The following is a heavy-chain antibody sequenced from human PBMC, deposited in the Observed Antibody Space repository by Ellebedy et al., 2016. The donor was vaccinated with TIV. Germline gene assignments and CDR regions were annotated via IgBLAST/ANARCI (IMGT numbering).Heavy chain of an antibody. D-gene: IGHD6-19*01. V-gene: IGHV3-7*01. J-gene: IGHJ4*02. CDR2: IKQDGSEK. CDR3: ARDLQWLVSRHFDY. CDR1: GFTFSSYW. Sequence: GGSLRLTCAASGFTFSSYWMSWVRQAPGKGLEWVANIKQDGSEKYYVDSVKGRFTISRDNAKNSLYLQMNSLRAEDTAVYYCARDLQWLVSRHFDYWGQGTPVTVSS.